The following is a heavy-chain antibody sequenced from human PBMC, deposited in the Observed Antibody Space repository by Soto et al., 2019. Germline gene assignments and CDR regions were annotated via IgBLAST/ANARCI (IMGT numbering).Heavy chain of an antibody. J-gene: IGHJ4*02. CDR1: GFTFSSYG. V-gene: IGHV3-23*01. D-gene: IGHD5-12*01. CDR2: ISNSGDST. CDR3: AMGGGYRYLDS. Sequence: HPGGSVRLSCAASGFTFSSYGMSWVRQAPGKGLEWVCSISNSGDSTHYADSVKGRFTISRDNSKNTLYVQVNSLRAEDSAIYYCAMGGGYRYLDSWGQGTLVTVSS.